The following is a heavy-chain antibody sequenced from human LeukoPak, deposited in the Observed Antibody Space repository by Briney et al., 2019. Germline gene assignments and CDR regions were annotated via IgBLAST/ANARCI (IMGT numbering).Heavy chain of an antibody. D-gene: IGHD3-10*01. J-gene: IGHJ4*02. V-gene: IGHV5-51*01. CDR3: ARQGSGSYTGY. CDR2: IYSGDSDT. CDR1: GYGSTSNW. Sequence: GESLQISSKASGYGSTSNWIACWRQMPAEELEWMGIIYSGDSDTRYSPSFQGQVTFSADKSTSTAYLQWSSLKGSDTAMNYCARQGSGSYTGYWGQGTLVTVSS.